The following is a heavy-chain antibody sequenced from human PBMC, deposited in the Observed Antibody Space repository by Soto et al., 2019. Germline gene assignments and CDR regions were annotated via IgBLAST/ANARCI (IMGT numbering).Heavy chain of an antibody. Sequence: QVQLVESGGGVVQPGRSLRLSCAASGFTFSSYAMHWVRQAPGKGLEWVAVISYDGSTKYYADSVKGRFTISGDNSKNTLYLQMNSMRAEDTAVYYCARDRLRYNWNDFPYYYYGMDVWGQGTTVTVSS. D-gene: IGHD1-1*01. CDR2: ISYDGSTK. J-gene: IGHJ6*02. CDR3: ARDRLRYNWNDFPYYYYGMDV. V-gene: IGHV3-30-3*01. CDR1: GFTFSSYA.